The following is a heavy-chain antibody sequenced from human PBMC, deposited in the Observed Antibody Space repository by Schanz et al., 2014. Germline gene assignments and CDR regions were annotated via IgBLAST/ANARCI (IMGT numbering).Heavy chain of an antibody. D-gene: IGHD6-19*01. J-gene: IGHJ4*02. V-gene: IGHV3-30*03. CDR3: ARDGQVFYSSGWYGTYSDH. Sequence: VQLVESGGGLVQPGGSLRLSCAVSGFSVSTNYMSWVRQAPGKGLEWVAAITYDGSNKYYAESVKGRFTISRDNAKNSLFLQMNRLRAEDTAVYYCARDGQVFYSSGWYGTYSDHWGQGTLVTISS. CDR1: GFSVSTNY. CDR2: ITYDGSNK.